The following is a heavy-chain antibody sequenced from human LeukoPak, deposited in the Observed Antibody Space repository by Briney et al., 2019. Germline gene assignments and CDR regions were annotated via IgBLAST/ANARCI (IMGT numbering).Heavy chain of an antibody. D-gene: IGHD1-26*01. CDR3: ARAQMGAPTGY. Sequence: PGGSLRLSCAASGFTFSSYAMDWVRQAPGKGLVWVSRISSDGSSTIYADSVKGRFTISRDIAKNTLYLQMNSLRAEDTAVYYCARAQMGAPTGYWGQGTLVTVSS. CDR1: GFTFSSYA. V-gene: IGHV3-74*01. J-gene: IGHJ4*02. CDR2: ISSDGSST.